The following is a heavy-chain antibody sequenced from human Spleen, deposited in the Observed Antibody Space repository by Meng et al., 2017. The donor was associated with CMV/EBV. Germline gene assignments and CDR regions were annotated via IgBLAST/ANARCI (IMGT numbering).Heavy chain of an antibody. J-gene: IGHJ4*02. V-gene: IGHV4-39*01. CDR1: DVSISNTTFF. D-gene: IGHD1-26*01. CDR2: FFHSGDT. CDR3: ARHLRGYSWPKSD. Sequence: SETLSLTCTVSDVSISNTTFFWGWIRQPPGKGLEWIGSFFHSGDTYSNPSLGSRVAISVDTSKNQFSLRLNSVTATDTAVYYCARHLRGYSWPKSDWGQGTLVTVSS.